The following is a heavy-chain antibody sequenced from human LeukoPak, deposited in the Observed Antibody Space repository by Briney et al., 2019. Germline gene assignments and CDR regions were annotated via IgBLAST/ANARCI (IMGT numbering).Heavy chain of an antibody. V-gene: IGHV1-2*02. Sequence: ASVKVSCKASGYTFINFGISWVRQAPGQGLKWMGWINPNNGATKYTQKFQGRVTLTRDTSISTAYMELSSLRSDDTAVYYCARDNPGVGDYWGQGTLVTVSS. CDR2: INPNNGAT. CDR3: ARDNPGVGDY. CDR1: GYTFINFG. J-gene: IGHJ4*02. D-gene: IGHD7-27*01.